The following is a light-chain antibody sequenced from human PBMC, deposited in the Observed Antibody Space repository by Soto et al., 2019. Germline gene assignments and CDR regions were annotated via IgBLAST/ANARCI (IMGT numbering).Light chain of an antibody. CDR3: QQYGSTPLP. J-gene: IGKJ4*01. CDR1: QSVGNNN. V-gene: IGKV3-20*01. CDR2: DAS. Sequence: EIVLTQSPGTLSLSPGERATLSCRASQSVGNNNLAWYQQKPGQAPRFLIYDASSRATGIPDRFSGSGSGTDFALNISRLEPEDFAVYYCQQYGSTPLPFGGGTKVEIK.